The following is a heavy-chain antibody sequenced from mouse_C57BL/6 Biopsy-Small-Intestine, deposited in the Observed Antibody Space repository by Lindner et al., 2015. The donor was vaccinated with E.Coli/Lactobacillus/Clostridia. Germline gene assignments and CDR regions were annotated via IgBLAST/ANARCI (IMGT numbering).Heavy chain of an antibody. CDR1: GYAFSSSW. CDR3: ARHGSSSFDY. D-gene: IGHD1-1*01. Sequence: VQLQESGPELVKPGASVKISCKASGYAFSSSWMNWVEQRPGKGLEWIGRIYPGDGDTNYNGKFKGKATLTADKSSSTAYMQLSSLTSEDSAVYFCARHGSSSFDYWGQGTTLTVSS. CDR2: IYPGDGDT. V-gene: IGHV1-82*01. J-gene: IGHJ2*01.